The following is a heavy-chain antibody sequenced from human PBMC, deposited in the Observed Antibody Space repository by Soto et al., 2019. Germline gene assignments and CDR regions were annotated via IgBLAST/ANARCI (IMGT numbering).Heavy chain of an antibody. D-gene: IGHD6-6*01. CDR3: ARGPSIAARWGPGWFDP. J-gene: IGHJ5*02. Sequence: ASVKVSCKASGYTFTDYYMHWVRQAPGQGLEWMGWINPNSGGTNYAQKFQGWVTMTRDTSISTAYMELSRLRSDDTAVYYCARGPSIAARWGPGWFDPWGQGTLVTVSS. CDR1: GYTFTDYY. V-gene: IGHV1-2*04. CDR2: INPNSGGT.